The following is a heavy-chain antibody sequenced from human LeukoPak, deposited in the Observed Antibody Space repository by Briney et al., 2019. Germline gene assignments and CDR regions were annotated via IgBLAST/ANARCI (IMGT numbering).Heavy chain of an antibody. D-gene: IGHD2-21*01. Sequence: GGPLQISGQGSGSPFTSYWIGWARQVPGKGLEWMGIIYHGDSDTRYSPSFQGQVTISADKSISTAYLQWSSLKASDTAMYYCARHKLCGGDCYGRAFDIWGQGTMVTVSS. J-gene: IGHJ3*02. CDR3: ARHKLCGGDCYGRAFDI. CDR2: IYHGDSDT. V-gene: IGHV5-51*01. CDR1: GSPFTSYW.